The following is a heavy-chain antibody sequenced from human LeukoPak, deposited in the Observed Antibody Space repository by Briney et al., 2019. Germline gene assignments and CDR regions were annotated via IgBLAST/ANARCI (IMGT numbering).Heavy chain of an antibody. V-gene: IGHV3-23*01. Sequence: GGSLRLSCAASGFIFSSYAMSRVRQAPGKGLEWVSAISGSGGSTYYADVVKGRFTMSRDNVKNTLYLQMNSLRVEDTAVYYCARDPRNVGLAPWGQGTLVTVSS. CDR2: ISGSGGST. CDR1: GFIFSSYA. CDR3: ARDPRNVGLAP. J-gene: IGHJ5*02. D-gene: IGHD2-15*01.